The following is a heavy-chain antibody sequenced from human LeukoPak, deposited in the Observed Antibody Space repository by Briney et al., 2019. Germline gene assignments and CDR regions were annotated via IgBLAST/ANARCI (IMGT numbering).Heavy chain of an antibody. Sequence: SETLSLTCTVSGGSISTSSYYWGWIRQPPGKGLEWIGSIHYSGSTYYNPSLKSRLTISVDTAKNHFSLKLSSVTAADTAVYFCARHPSYDSRAYYAYYFDYWGQGTLVTVSS. CDR1: GGSISTSSYY. CDR3: ARHPSYDSRAYYAYYFDY. D-gene: IGHD3-22*01. J-gene: IGHJ4*02. CDR2: IHYSGST. V-gene: IGHV4-39*01.